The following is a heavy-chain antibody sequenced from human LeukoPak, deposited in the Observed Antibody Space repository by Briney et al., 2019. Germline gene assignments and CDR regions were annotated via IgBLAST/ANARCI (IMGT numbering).Heavy chain of an antibody. CDR2: INSDGSST. Sequence: GGSLRLSCAASGFTFSSYWMHWVRQAPGKGLVWVSRINSDGSSTNYADSVKGRFTISRDNAKNRLYLQMNSLRAEHTAMYYCARAVYYSNYLGYWGQGTLVTVSS. J-gene: IGHJ4*01. V-gene: IGHV3-74*01. CDR1: GFTFSSYW. D-gene: IGHD3-10*01. CDR3: ARAVYYSNYLGY.